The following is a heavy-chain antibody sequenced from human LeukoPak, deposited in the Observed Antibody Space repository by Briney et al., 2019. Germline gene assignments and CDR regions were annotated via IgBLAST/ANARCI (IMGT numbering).Heavy chain of an antibody. Sequence: EASVKVSCKASGGTFSSYAISWVRQAPGQGLEWMGGIIPIFGTANYAQKFQGRVTITADESTSTAYMELSSLRSEDTAVYYCARNSYQIMDYVGGIDPWGQGTLVTVSS. V-gene: IGHV1-69*13. CDR2: IIPIFGTA. CDR1: GGTFSSYA. D-gene: IGHD4-17*01. CDR3: ARNSYQIMDYVGGIDP. J-gene: IGHJ5*02.